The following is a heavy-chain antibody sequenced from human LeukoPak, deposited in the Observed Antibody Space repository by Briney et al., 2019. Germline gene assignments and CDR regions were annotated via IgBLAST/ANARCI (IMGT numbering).Heavy chain of an antibody. CDR2: IIPIFGTA. V-gene: IGHV1-69*13. J-gene: IGHJ4*02. D-gene: IGHD6-19*01. CDR1: GGTFSSYA. Sequence: SVKVSCKASGGTFSSYAISWVRQAPGQGLEWMGGIIPIFGTANYAQKFQGRVTITADESTSTAYMELSSLRSEDTAVYYCARVSRYSSGWRNFDYWGQGTLVTVSS. CDR3: ARVSRYSSGWRNFDY.